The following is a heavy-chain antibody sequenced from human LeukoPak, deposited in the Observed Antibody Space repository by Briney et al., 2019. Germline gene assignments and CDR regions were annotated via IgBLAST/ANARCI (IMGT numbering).Heavy chain of an antibody. J-gene: IGHJ2*01. CDR1: GGSISSGDYY. CDR2: INHSGST. V-gene: IGHV4-30-4*08. D-gene: IGHD2-2*01. Sequence: PSQTLSLTCTVSGGSISSGDYYWSWIRQPPGKGLEWIGEINHSGSTNYNPSLKSRVTISVDTSKNQFSLKLSSVTAADTTVYYCARRRREYCSTTSCPDWYFDLWGRGTLVTVSS. CDR3: ARRRREYCSTTSCPDWYFDL.